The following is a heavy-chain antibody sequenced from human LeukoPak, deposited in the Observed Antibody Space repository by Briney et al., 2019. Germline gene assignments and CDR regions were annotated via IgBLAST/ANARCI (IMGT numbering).Heavy chain of an antibody. V-gene: IGHV4-39*01. CDR1: GGSISSSSHY. J-gene: IGHJ4*02. Sequence: SETLSLTCTVSGGSISSSSHYWGWIRQPPGKGLEWIVSIYYSGSTYYNPSLKSRVTISVDTSKNQFSLKLSSVPAADTAVYYCARQRTIAAAMYYFDYWGQGTLVTVSS. D-gene: IGHD6-13*01. CDR2: IYYSGST. CDR3: ARQRTIAAAMYYFDY.